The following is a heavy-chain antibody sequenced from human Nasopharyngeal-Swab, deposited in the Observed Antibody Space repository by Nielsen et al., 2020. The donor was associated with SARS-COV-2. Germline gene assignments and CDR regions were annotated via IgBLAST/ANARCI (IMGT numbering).Heavy chain of an antibody. CDR2: IYYSGST. V-gene: IGHV4-39*01. D-gene: IGHD2-2*01. J-gene: IGHJ4*02. Sequence: GSLRLSCTVSGGSISSSSYYWGWIRQPPGKGLEWIGSIYYSGSTYYNPSLKSRVTISVDTSKNQFSLKLSSATAADTAVYYCARHATKYCSSTSCYEGYYFDYWGQGTLVTVSS. CDR3: ARHATKYCSSTSCYEGYYFDY. CDR1: GGSISSSSYY.